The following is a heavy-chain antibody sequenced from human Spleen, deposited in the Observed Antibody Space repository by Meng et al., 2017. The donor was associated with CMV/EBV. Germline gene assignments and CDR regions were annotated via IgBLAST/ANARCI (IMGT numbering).Heavy chain of an antibody. Sequence: SLSVAGMDGVRQASGNGMEWVALIWYDGTNKYADSVKGQFTISRDNSKNTVYLQMNSLSPEDTAVYYCATKGDSYYKSSSYYPDHWGLGTLVTVSS. J-gene: IGHJ4*02. CDR1: SLSVAG. CDR3: ATKGDSYYKSSSYYPDH. D-gene: IGHD3-22*01. V-gene: IGHV3-33*01. CDR2: IWYDGTNK.